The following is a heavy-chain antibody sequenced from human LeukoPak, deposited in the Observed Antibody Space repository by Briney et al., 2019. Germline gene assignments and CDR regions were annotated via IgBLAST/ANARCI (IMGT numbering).Heavy chain of an antibody. Sequence: GGSLRLSCTTSGFTFGDYAISWVRRAPGKGLEWVAFIRSKAYGGTTEYAASVKGRFTISRDDSKSIAYLQMSGLKTEDTALYYCTRARYAGSYYTYYFDYWGQGTLVAVSS. CDR1: GFTFGDYA. D-gene: IGHD1-26*01. J-gene: IGHJ4*02. CDR2: IRSKAYGGTT. V-gene: IGHV3-49*04. CDR3: TRARYAGSYYTYYFDY.